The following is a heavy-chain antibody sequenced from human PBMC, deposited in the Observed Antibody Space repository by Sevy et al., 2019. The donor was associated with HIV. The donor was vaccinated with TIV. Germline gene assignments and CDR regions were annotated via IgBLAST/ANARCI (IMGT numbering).Heavy chain of an antibody. J-gene: IGHJ4*02. Sequence: SETLSLTCTVSGGSISSYYWSWIRQPAGKGLEWIGRIYTSGSTNYNPSLKSRVTMSVDTSKNQFSLKLSSVTAADTAVNYCARGGAAAGTWHCIDYWGQGTLVTVSS. V-gene: IGHV4-4*07. CDR3: ARGGAAAGTWHCIDY. D-gene: IGHD6-13*01. CDR1: GGSISSYY. CDR2: IYTSGST.